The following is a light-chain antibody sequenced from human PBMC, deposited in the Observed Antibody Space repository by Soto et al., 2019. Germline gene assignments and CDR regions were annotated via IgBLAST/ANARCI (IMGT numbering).Light chain of an antibody. CDR3: QHLDSYST. CDR2: AAS. V-gene: IGKV1-9*01. Sequence: DIQLTQSPSFLSASVGDRVTITCRASQGISSYLAWYQQKPGKAPKLLIYAASTLQSGVTSRFSGSGSGTEFTLTSRSLQPEDFATYDGQHLDSYSTFGPGTRLEIK. J-gene: IGKJ5*01. CDR1: QGISSY.